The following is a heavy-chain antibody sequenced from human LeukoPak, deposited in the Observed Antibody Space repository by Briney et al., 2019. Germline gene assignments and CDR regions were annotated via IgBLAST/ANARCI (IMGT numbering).Heavy chain of an antibody. D-gene: IGHD2-2*02. V-gene: IGHV1-18*03. CDR2: ISAYNGNT. Sequence: ASVKVSCKASGYTFTSYGISWVRQAPGQGLEWMGWISAYNGNTNYAQKLQGRVTMTTDTSTSTAYMELRSLRSDDMAVYYCARSPPVPAAIENFYYYYYYMDVWGKGTTVTVSS. CDR3: ARSPPVPAAIENFYYYYYYMDV. CDR1: GYTFTSYG. J-gene: IGHJ6*03.